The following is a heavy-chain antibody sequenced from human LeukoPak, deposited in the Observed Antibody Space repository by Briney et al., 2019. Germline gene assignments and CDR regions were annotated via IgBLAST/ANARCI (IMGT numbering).Heavy chain of an antibody. Sequence: SGTLSLTCTVSGGSISSSNWWSWVRQPPGKGLEWIGEIYHSGSTNYNPSLKSRVTISVDKSKNQFSLKLSSVTAADTAVYYCARDLVRGMAAAVYYYYGMDVWGQGTTVTVSS. CDR1: GGSISSSNW. CDR3: ARDLVRGMAAAVYYYYGMDV. D-gene: IGHD6-13*01. V-gene: IGHV4-4*02. J-gene: IGHJ6*02. CDR2: IYHSGST.